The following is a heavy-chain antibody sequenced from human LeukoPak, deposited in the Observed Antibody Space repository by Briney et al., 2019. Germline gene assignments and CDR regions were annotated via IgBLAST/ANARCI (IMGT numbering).Heavy chain of an antibody. Sequence: SETLSLTCIVSGGSISSSSYYWGWIRQPPGKGLEWIGSIYNSGNTYYNPSLKSRVTISVDTSKNQFSLKLSSVTAAGTAVYYCARERYYYDSSSEGNYWGQGTLVTVSS. J-gene: IGHJ4*02. CDR2: IYNSGNT. CDR1: GGSISSSSYY. D-gene: IGHD3-22*01. V-gene: IGHV4-39*01. CDR3: ARERYYYDSSSEGNY.